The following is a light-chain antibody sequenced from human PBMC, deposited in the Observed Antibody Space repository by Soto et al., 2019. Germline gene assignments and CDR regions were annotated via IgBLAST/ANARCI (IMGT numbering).Light chain of an antibody. CDR2: GAS. Sequence: EIVMTQSPAALSVSPGERATLSCRASQSVSSSLAWYQQKPGQAPRLLIYGASNRATGIPDRFSGSGSGTDFTLTISRLEPEDFAVYYCQQYGSSGTLGQGTKVDIK. CDR1: QSVSSS. CDR3: QQYGSSGT. J-gene: IGKJ1*01. V-gene: IGKV3-20*01.